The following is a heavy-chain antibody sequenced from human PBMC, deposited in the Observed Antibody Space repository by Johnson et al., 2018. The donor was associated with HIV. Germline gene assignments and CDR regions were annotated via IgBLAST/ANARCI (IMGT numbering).Heavy chain of an antibody. J-gene: IGHJ3*02. CDR3: GRGHSSGWSDGFDI. V-gene: IGHV3-30-3*01. CDR2: ISYDGSNK. CDR1: GFTFSSYA. Sequence: QVQLVESGGGVVQPGRSLRLSCAASGFTFSSYAMHWVRQAPGKGLEWVAVISYDGSNKYYADSVKGRFTLSRDNSKNSLYLQMNSLRAEDTALYYCGRGHSSGWSDGFDIWGQGTMVTVSS. D-gene: IGHD6-19*01.